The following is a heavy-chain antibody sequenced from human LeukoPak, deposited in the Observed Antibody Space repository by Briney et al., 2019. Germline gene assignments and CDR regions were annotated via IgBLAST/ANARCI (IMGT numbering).Heavy chain of an antibody. CDR1: GGSISSSSYY. J-gene: IGHJ4*02. D-gene: IGHD3-10*01. Sequence: SETLSLTCTVSGGSISSSSYYWGWIRQPPGKGLEWIGSIYYSGSTYYNPSLKSRVTISVDTSKNQFSLKLSSVTAADTAVYYCARQSAGLGMVRGARRKEPQYFDYWGQGTLVTVSS. CDR3: ARQSAGLGMVRGARRKEPQYFDY. V-gene: IGHV4-39*01. CDR2: IYYSGST.